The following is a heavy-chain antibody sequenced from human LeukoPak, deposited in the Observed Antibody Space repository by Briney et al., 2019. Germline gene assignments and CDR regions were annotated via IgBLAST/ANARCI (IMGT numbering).Heavy chain of an antibody. CDR2: IYYSGST. D-gene: IGHD6-6*01. CDR1: GVSISGGDFY. Sequence: SQTLSLTCTVSGVSISGGDFYWRWIRQSPGRGLEWIGYIYYSGSTYYNPSLKSRVTISVDTSKNQFSLNLSSVTAADTAMYYCAREQLVGSRYFDYWGQGTLVTVSS. CDR3: AREQLVGSRYFDY. J-gene: IGHJ4*02. V-gene: IGHV4-30-4*01.